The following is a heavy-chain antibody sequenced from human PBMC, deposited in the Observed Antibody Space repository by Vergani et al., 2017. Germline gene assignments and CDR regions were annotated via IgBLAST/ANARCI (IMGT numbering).Heavy chain of an antibody. D-gene: IGHD5-18*01. V-gene: IGHV1-69*08. Sequence: QVQLVQSGAEVKKPGSSVKVSCKASGGTFSSYTISWVRQAPGQGLEWMGRIIPILGIANYAQKFQGRVTITADKSTSTAYMELSSLRSEDTALYYCAKDSRWDTAMVDWYFDLWGRGTLVTVSS. CDR3: AKDSRWDTAMVDWYFDL. CDR2: IIPILGIA. CDR1: GGTFSSYT. J-gene: IGHJ2*01.